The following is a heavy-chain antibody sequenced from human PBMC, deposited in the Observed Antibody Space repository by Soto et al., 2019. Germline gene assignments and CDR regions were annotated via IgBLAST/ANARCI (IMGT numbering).Heavy chain of an antibody. V-gene: IGHV1-18*01. D-gene: IGHD3-16*01. CDR1: GYTFSSDG. Sequence: ASVKVSCKASGYTFSSDGISWVRQAPGQGLEWMGWMSAYNGNTNYAQKLQDRVTMTTDTSTSTAYMGLRSLRSDDTAVYYCAGPTSIYYYGMDVWGQGTTVTVSS. CDR2: MSAYNGNT. J-gene: IGHJ6*02. CDR3: AGPTSIYYYGMDV.